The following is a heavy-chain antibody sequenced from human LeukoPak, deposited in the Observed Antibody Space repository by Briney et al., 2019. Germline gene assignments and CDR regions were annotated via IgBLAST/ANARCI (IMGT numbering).Heavy chain of an antibody. V-gene: IGHV3-7*01. Sequence: GGSLRLSCAASGFTFGSYWMSWVRQAPGKGLEWVANIKKDGSAKYYVDSVKGRFTISRDNAKNSLYLQMNSLRAEDTAVYYCARETDTSMVTRFDYWGREPWSPSPQ. J-gene: IGHJ4*02. D-gene: IGHD5-18*01. CDR3: ARETDTSMVTRFDY. CDR2: IKKDGSAK. CDR1: GFTFGSYW.